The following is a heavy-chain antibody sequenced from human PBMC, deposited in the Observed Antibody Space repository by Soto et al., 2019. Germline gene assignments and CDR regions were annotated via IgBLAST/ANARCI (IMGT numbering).Heavy chain of an antibody. Sequence: SLRLSCAASGFTFSDYYMSWILQAPGKGLEWVSYISSSSSYTNYADSVKGRFTISRDNAKDSLYLQMNSLRAEDTAVYYCARVSSSWDYFDYWGQGTLVTVSS. J-gene: IGHJ4*02. V-gene: IGHV3-11*06. D-gene: IGHD6-13*01. CDR3: ARVSSSWDYFDY. CDR2: ISSSSSYT. CDR1: GFTFSDYY.